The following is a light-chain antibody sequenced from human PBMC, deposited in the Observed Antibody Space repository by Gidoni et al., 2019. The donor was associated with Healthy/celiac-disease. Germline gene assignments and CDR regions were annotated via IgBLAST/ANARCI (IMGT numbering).Light chain of an antibody. J-gene: IGKJ1*01. CDR3: QQYGPSRT. CDR2: GAS. Sequence: EIVLTQSPGTLSLSPGERATLSCRASPSVSSSYLAWYQQKPGQAPRLLIYGASSRATGIPDRFSGSGSGTDFTLTISRLEPEDFAVYYCQQYGPSRTFXQXTKVEIK. V-gene: IGKV3-20*01. CDR1: PSVSSSY.